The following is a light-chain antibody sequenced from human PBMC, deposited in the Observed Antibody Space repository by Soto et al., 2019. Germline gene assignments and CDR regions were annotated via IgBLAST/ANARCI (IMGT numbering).Light chain of an antibody. Sequence: QAVVTQPPSVSGAPGQRVTISCTGSSSNIGAGYDVHWYQQLPGTAPKLLIYGNNNRPSGVPDRFSGSKSGTSASLAITGLQADDEADYYCQSYDSSLSGSLFGGGTKLTVL. CDR3: QSYDSSLSGSL. CDR2: GNN. CDR1: SSNIGAGYD. J-gene: IGLJ2*01. V-gene: IGLV1-40*01.